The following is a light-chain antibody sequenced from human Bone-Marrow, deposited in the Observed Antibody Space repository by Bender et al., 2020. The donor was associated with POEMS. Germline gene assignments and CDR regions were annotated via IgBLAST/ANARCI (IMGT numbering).Light chain of an antibody. CDR1: SSNIGAHA. CDR2: SIY. J-gene: IGLJ3*02. CDR3: AVWDDSLNGWV. Sequence: QSVLTQPPSASGTPGQRVTIPCSGGSSNIGAHAVNWYKHLPGTAPKLLNYSIYRRPSEVPDRFSVSRSGTSAPLAISGLQSEDEADDYCAVWDDSLNGWVFGGGTRLTVL. V-gene: IGLV1-44*01.